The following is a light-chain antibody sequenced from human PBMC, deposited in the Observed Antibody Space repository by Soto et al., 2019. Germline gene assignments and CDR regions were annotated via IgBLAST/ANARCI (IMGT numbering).Light chain of an antibody. J-gene: IGKJ5*01. Sequence: IVLTQPPGTLSFSPGPTPTLSCRSSQSVSSYLAWYQKKPGQAPRLLIYDASTRATGTPARFSGSGSGTDFTLTISSLQPEDFAVYYCQQRSNWPPITFGKGTQLEIK. CDR2: DAS. V-gene: IGKV3-11*01. CDR1: QSVSSY. CDR3: QQRSNWPPIT.